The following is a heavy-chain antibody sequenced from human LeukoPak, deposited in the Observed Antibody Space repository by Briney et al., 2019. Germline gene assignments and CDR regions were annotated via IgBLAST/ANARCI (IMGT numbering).Heavy chain of an antibody. D-gene: IGHD2-15*01. CDR2: IYYSGST. CDR3: ARHVLSTYQNWFDP. V-gene: IGHV4-39*01. J-gene: IGHJ5*02. CDR1: GGSISSSSYY. Sequence: PSETLSLTCTVSGGSISSSSYYWGWIRQPPGKGLEWIGSIYYSGSTYYNPSLKSRVTISVDTSKNQFSLKLSSVTAADTAVYYCARHVLSTYQNWFDPWGQGTLVTVSS.